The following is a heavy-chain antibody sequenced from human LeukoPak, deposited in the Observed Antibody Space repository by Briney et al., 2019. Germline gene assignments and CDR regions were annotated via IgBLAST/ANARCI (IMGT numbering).Heavy chain of an antibody. D-gene: IGHD6-25*01. CDR2: ISGTGYT. CDR3: AGLIAAAGDIDS. CDR1: GFTFRNYA. V-gene: IGHV3-23*01. Sequence: GGSLRLSCAASGFTFRNYAMTWVRQAPGKELDWVSTISGTGYTYYADSVRGRFTISRDNSKNTLILQMNSLRTEDTAVYYCAGLIAAAGDIDSWGQGTLVTVSS. J-gene: IGHJ4*02.